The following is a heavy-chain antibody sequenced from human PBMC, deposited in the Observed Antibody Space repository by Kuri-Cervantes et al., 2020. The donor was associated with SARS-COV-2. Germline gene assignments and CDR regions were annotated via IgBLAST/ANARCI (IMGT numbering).Heavy chain of an antibody. CDR2: ISNSGSTI. CDR3: AKELLDFWSGSFDY. Sequence: GESLKISCAASGFTFSDYYITWIRQAPGKGLEWVSYISNSGSTIHYADSVKGRFTISRDNAKNSVYLQMNSLRAEDTAMYYCAKELLDFWSGSFDYWGQGTLVTVSS. J-gene: IGHJ4*02. CDR1: GFTFSDYY. V-gene: IGHV3-11*04. D-gene: IGHD3-3*01.